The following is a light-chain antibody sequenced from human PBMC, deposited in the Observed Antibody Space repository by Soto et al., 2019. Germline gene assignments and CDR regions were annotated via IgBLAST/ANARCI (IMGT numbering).Light chain of an antibody. V-gene: IGKV1-39*01. J-gene: IGKJ3*01. CDR3: QLSYFTPRP. Sequence: IQMTQKQSSLSASVGDRVTITCRASQSISTYLNWYQQKPGKAPNLLIYSASSLQSGVPSRFSGSGSGTSLTLTINSLQPEDFATYYCQLSYFTPRPFGPGT. CDR2: SAS. CDR1: QSISTY.